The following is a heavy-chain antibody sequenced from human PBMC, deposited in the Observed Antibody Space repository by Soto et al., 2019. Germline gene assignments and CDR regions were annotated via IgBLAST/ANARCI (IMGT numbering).Heavy chain of an antibody. CDR3: AKVVVPAAPSGYMDV. V-gene: IGHV4-34*01. Sequence: SETLSLTCAVYGGSFSGYYWSWIRQPPGKGLEWIGEINHSGSTNYNPSLKSRVTISVDTSKNQFSLKLSSVTAADTAVYYCAKVVVPAAPSGYMDVWGKGTTVTVSS. D-gene: IGHD2-2*01. CDR1: GGSFSGYY. J-gene: IGHJ6*03. CDR2: INHSGST.